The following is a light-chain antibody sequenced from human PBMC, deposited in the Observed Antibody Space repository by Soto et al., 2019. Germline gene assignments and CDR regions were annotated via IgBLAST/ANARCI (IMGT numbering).Light chain of an antibody. CDR2: VAS. CDR3: QQLDSYPLT. V-gene: IGKV1-9*01. J-gene: IGKJ4*01. Sequence: DIQLTQSPSCLSASVGDRVTVTCRASQDISTYLAWYQQKPGKAPNLLIYVASTLQDGVPSRFSGTGSGTEVTLTITNLQPADFATYYCQQLDSYPLTFGGGTEVEIK. CDR1: QDISTY.